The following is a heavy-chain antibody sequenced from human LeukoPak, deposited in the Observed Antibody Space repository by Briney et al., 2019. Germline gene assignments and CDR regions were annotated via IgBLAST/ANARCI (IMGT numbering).Heavy chain of an antibody. CDR1: GGSISSYY. D-gene: IGHD1-26*01. CDR3: AAGRGVSGSYFGYFDY. Sequence: PSETLSLTCTVSGGSISSYYWSWIRQPPGKGLEWIGYIYYSGSTNYNPSLKSRVTISVDTSKNQFSLKLSSVTAADTAVYYCAAGRGVSGSYFGYFDYWGQGTLVTVSS. CDR2: IYYSGST. J-gene: IGHJ4*02. V-gene: IGHV4-59*01.